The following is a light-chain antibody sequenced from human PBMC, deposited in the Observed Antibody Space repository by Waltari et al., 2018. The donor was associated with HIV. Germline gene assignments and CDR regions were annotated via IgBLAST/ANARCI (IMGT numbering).Light chain of an antibody. Sequence: NFMLTQPHSVSESPGKTVTISCTRSSGSIARNYVPWYQQRPGRAPTTVLYEAYHRPCCGPDRFSGAIYSSSTSASLTISGLKTEDEADYDCLSYDTSNPVVFGGGTKMTVL. CDR1: SGSIARNY. CDR3: LSYDTSNPVV. CDR2: EAY. V-gene: IGLV6-57*04. J-gene: IGLJ2*01.